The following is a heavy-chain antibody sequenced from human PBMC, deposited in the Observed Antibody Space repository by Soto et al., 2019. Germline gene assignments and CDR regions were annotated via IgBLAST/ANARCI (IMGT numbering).Heavy chain of an antibody. Sequence: SETLSLTCAVSGYSISSGYYWGWIRQPPGKGLEWIGSIYHSGSTYYNPSLKSRVTMSVDRSKNQFSLNLISVTAADTAVYYCAKEEWPGTNCFDPCGQGTLVTVSS. CDR2: IYHSGST. J-gene: IGHJ5*02. V-gene: IGHV4-38-2*01. D-gene: IGHD3-3*01. CDR1: GYSISSGYY. CDR3: AKEEWPGTNCFDP.